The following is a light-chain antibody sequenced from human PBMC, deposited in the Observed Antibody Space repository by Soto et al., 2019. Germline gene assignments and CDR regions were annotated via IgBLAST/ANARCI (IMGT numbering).Light chain of an antibody. Sequence: DIHMTQSPSTLSASVGDRVTITCRGSLSISSWLAWYQQKPGKAPNLLIYKTSSLETGVPSRFSGSGSGTEFTLTISSLQPDDFATYYCPHYNDYSWTFGQGTKVEVK. CDR3: PHYNDYSWT. V-gene: IGKV1-5*03. CDR2: KTS. J-gene: IGKJ1*01. CDR1: LSISSW.